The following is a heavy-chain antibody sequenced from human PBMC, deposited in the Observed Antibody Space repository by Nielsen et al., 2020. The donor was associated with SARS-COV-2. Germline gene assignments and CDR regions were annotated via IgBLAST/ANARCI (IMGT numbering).Heavy chain of an antibody. D-gene: IGHD6-6*01. J-gene: IGHJ5*02. CDR3: ASRRIYGRSSSEERILGFDP. V-gene: IGHV1-69*11. Sequence: SVKVSCKASGGTFSSYAISWVRQAPGQGLEWMGRIIPILGTANYAQKFQGRVTITADESTSTAYMELSSLRSEDTAVYYCASRRIYGRSSSEERILGFDPWGQGTLVTVSS. CDR2: IIPILGTA. CDR1: GGTFSSYA.